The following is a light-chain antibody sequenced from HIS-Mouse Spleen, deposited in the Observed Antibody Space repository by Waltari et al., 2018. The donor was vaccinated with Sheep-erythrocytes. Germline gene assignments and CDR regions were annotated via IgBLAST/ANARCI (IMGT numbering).Light chain of an antibody. V-gene: IGKV3-11*01. CDR2: DAS. Sequence: EIVLTQSPATLSVSPGERATLSCRASQSVSSYLAWYQQKPGQAPRLRSYDASNRATGIAARFSGSGSGTDFTLTISSLEPEDFAVYYCQQRSNWYTFGQGTKLEIK. CDR3: QQRSNWYT. J-gene: IGKJ2*01. CDR1: QSVSSY.